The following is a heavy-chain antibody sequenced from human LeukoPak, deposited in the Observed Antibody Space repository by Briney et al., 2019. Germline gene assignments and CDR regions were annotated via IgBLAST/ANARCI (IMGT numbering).Heavy chain of an antibody. J-gene: IGHJ5*02. Sequence: GASVKVSCKASGGTFSSYAISWVRQAPGQGLEWMGGIIPIFGTANYAQKFQGRVTITTDESTITAYMELSSLRSEDTAVYYCARVALPEVPAAMRGFWFDPWGQGTLVTVSS. D-gene: IGHD2-2*01. CDR2: IIPIFGTA. CDR3: ARVALPEVPAAMRGFWFDP. CDR1: GGTFSSYA. V-gene: IGHV1-69*05.